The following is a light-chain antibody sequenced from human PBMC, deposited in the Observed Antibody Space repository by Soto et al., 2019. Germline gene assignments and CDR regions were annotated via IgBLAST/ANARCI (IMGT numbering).Light chain of an antibody. J-gene: IGKJ4*01. V-gene: IGKV1-5*01. CDR3: QHYFVYPLT. CDR2: DVS. CDR1: QSSSSSW. Sequence: QMPQSPSTLSASVGDRVIITCRASQSSSSSWLAWYQQKPGKVPKLLIYDVSSLASGVPSRFSGSGSATESTLTISSLQPDDFATYYCQHYFVYPLTFGGGTKVEIK.